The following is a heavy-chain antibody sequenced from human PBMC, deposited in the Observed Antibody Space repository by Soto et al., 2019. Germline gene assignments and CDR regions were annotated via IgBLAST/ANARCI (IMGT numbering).Heavy chain of an antibody. CDR1: GGSFSGYY. D-gene: IGHD6-19*01. CDR2: INHSGST. V-gene: IGHV4-34*01. J-gene: IGHJ5*02. CDR3: ARGGMQWLVPNWFDP. Sequence: SSETLSLTCAVYGGSFSGYYWSWIRQPPGKGLEWIGEINHSGSTNYNPSLKSRVTISVDTSKNQFSLKLSSVTAADTAVYYCARGGMQWLVPNWFDPWGQGTLVTVSS.